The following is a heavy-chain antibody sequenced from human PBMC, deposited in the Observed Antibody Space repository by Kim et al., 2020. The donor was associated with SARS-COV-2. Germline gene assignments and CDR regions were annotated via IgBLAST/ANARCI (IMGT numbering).Heavy chain of an antibody. Sequence: ASVKVSCKASGYTFTSYAMNWVRQAPGQGLEWMGWINTNTGNPTYAQGFTGRFVFSFDTAVSTAYLQISSLKAEDTAVYYCARDPSDYYDFWSGYLGYYGMDVWGQGTTVTVSS. CDR1: GYTFTSYA. J-gene: IGHJ6*02. V-gene: IGHV7-4-1*02. D-gene: IGHD3-3*01. CDR2: INTNTGNP. CDR3: ARDPSDYYDFWSGYLGYYGMDV.